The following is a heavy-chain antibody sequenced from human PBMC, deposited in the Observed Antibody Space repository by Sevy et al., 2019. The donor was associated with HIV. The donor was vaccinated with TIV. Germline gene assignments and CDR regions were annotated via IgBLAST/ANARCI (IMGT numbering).Heavy chain of an antibody. Sequence: GGSLRLSCAASGFTFGDHAMHWVRQVPGRGLEWVSGITFDSGRINYADSVKSQFTISLDNAKNSLYLRMNSLRTEETALYYCAKVSRGCFYDGMDVWGLWTTVTVS. CDR3: AKVSRGCFYDGMDV. J-gene: IGHJ6*02. CDR2: ITFDSGRI. D-gene: IGHD3-16*01. V-gene: IGHV3-9*01. CDR1: GFTFGDHA.